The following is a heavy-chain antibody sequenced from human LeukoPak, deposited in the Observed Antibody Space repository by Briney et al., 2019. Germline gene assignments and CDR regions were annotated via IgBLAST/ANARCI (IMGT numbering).Heavy chain of an antibody. CDR2: ISYDGSNK. CDR1: GFTFSSYG. J-gene: IGHJ4*02. Sequence: GGSLRLSCAASGFTFSSYGMHWVRQAPGKGLEWVAVISYDGSNKYYADSVKGRFTISRDNSKNTLYLQMNSLRAEDTAVYYCAKDRSSTSCYSGFDYWGQGTLVTVSS. V-gene: IGHV3-30*18. D-gene: IGHD2-2*02. CDR3: AKDRSSTSCYSGFDY.